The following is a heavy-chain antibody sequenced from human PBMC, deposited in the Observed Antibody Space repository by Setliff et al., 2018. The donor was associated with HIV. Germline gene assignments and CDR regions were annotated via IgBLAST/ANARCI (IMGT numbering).Heavy chain of an antibody. J-gene: IGHJ6*03. D-gene: IGHD6-6*01. V-gene: IGHV4-39*01. CDR3: ARQEIGSSSYYYFMDV. CDR2: VHYSGST. CDR1: GGSISSSHYY. Sequence: SETLSLTCTVSGGSISSSHYYWGWIRQPPGKGLEWIGSVHYSGSTYYNPSLKSRGTISADTSKNQFSLKLSSVTAADTAVYFCARQEIGSSSYYYFMDVWGKGTTVTVSS.